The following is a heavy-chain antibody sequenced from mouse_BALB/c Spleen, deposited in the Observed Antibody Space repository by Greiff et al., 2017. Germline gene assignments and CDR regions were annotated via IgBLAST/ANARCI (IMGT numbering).Heavy chain of an antibody. CDR3: VTRYFDV. CDR2: IFPGTGTT. Sequence: LVESGAELVKPGASVKLSCKTSGYTFTSYWIQWVKQRPGQGLGWIGEIFPGTGTTYYNEKFKGKATLTIDTSSSTAYMQLSSLTSEDSAVYFCVTRYFDVWGAGTTVTVSS. CDR1: GYTFTSYW. J-gene: IGHJ1*01. V-gene: IGHV1S132*01.